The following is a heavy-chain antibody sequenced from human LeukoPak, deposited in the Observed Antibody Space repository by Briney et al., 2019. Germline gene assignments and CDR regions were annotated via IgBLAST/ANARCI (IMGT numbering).Heavy chain of an antibody. CDR3: TPNPVTTSYPSFDP. D-gene: IGHD4-17*01. CDR1: GFTFGDYA. Sequence: GGSLRLSCTASGFTFGDYAMSWVRQAPGKGLEWVGFIRSKAYGGTTEYAASVKGRFTISRDDSKSIAYLQMNSLKTEDTAVYYCTPNPVTTSYPSFDPWGQGTLVTVSS. CDR2: IRSKAYGGTT. J-gene: IGHJ5*02. V-gene: IGHV3-49*04.